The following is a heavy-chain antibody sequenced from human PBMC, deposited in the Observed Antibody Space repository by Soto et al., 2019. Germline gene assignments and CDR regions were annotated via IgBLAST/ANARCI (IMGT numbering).Heavy chain of an antibody. CDR2: ISGSGGST. D-gene: IGHD4-17*01. CDR1: GFTSSSYA. CDR3: AKGRTAVTDYYFDH. V-gene: IGHV3-23*01. J-gene: IGHJ4*02. Sequence: EVQLLESGGGLVQPGGSLRLSCAASGFTSSSYAMSWVRQAPGKGLQWVSAISGSGGSTYYAASVKGRFTISRDNSRNTLYLQMNSLRVEDTAVYYCAKGRTAVTDYYFDHWGQGTLVTVSS.